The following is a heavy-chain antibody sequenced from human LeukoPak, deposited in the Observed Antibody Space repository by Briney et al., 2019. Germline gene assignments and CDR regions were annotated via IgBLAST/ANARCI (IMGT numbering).Heavy chain of an antibody. J-gene: IGHJ6*03. D-gene: IGHD3-10*01. CDR1: GCTFTSYD. CDR2: MNPNSGNT. Sequence: GASVKVSCKASGCTFTSYDINWVRQATGQGLEWMGWMNPNSGNTGYAQKFQGRVTMTRNTSISTAYMELSSLRSEDTAVYYCARVGGFGELSYDYYYYYYMDVWGKGTTVTVSS. V-gene: IGHV1-8*01. CDR3: ARVGGFGELSYDYYYYYYMDV.